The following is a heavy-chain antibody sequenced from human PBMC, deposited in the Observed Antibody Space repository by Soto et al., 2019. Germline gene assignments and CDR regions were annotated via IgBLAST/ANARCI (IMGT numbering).Heavy chain of an antibody. V-gene: IGHV1-46*01. Sequence: ASVKVSCNASGYTFTSYYMHWVRQAPGQELEWMGIINPSGGSTSYAQKFQGRVTMTRDTSTSTVYMELSSLRSEDTAVYYCAREEQLVSDYYYYGMDVWGQGTTVTVSS. CDR3: AREEQLVSDYYYYGMDV. D-gene: IGHD6-13*01. CDR1: GYTFTSYY. J-gene: IGHJ6*02. CDR2: INPSGGST.